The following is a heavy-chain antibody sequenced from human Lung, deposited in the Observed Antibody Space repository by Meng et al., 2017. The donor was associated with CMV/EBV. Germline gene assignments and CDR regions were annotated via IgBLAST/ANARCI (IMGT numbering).Heavy chain of an antibody. CDR1: GGSISSGDYY. Sequence: SXTXSLXCTVSGGSISSGDYYWSWIRQPPGKGLEWIGYIYYSGSTYYNPSLKSRVTISVDTSKNQFSLKLSSVTAADTAVYYCARARGHYDFWSGYLNWFDPXGQGXLVTVSS. J-gene: IGHJ5*02. D-gene: IGHD3-3*01. V-gene: IGHV4-30-4*02. CDR3: ARARGHYDFWSGYLNWFDP. CDR2: IYYSGST.